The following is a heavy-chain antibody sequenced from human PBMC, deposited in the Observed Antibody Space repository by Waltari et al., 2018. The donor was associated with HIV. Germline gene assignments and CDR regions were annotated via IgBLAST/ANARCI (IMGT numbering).Heavy chain of an antibody. Sequence: QLQLQESGPGLVKPSETLSLTCTVSGGSISSLHYYWGWLRQPAGKGLEWIGSSYYTGSTYYNPSLKSRVTISVDTSKNQFSLKLSSVTAADTAVYYCARQWTYGDSGRVNFDCWGQGALVTVSS. V-gene: IGHV4-39*01. CDR2: SYYTGST. CDR1: GGSISSLHYY. D-gene: IGHD4-17*01. J-gene: IGHJ4*02. CDR3: ARQWTYGDSGRVNFDC.